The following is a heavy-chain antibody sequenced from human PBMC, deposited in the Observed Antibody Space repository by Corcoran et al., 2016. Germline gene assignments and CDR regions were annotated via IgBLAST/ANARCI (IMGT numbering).Heavy chain of an antibody. CDR2: INPNSGGT. J-gene: IGHJ6*02. CDR1: GYTFTGYY. D-gene: IGHD3-22*01. V-gene: IGHV1-2*04. CDR3: ARVRDPYYDSSGYYSPSPYYYYGMDV. Sequence: QVQLVQSGAEVKKPGASVKVSCKASGYTFTGYYMHWVRQAPGQGLEWMGWINPNSGGTNYAQKFQGWVTMTRDTSISTAYMELSRLRSDDTAVYYCARVRDPYYDSSGYYSPSPYYYYGMDVWGQGTTVTVSS.